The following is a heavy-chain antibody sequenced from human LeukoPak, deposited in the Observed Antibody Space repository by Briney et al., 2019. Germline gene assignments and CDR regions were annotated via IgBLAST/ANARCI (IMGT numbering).Heavy chain of an antibody. J-gene: IGHJ4*02. CDR1: GFTFSTYE. V-gene: IGHV3-48*03. CDR2: ISSSGSAI. Sequence: GGSLRLSCAASGFTFSTYEMNWVRQAPGKELEWISYISSSGSAINYADSVRGRFTISRDNAKNSLKLQMNSLRAEDTAVYYCAREGSRYFFDFWGQGILVTVSS. CDR3: AREGSRYFFDF.